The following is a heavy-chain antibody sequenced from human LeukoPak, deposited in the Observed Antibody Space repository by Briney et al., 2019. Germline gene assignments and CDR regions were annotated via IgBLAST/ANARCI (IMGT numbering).Heavy chain of an antibody. CDR3: ARDPQLYSSGWYVLAPHYYYYMDV. CDR2: ISSSSSYI. D-gene: IGHD6-19*01. Sequence: GGSLRLSCAASGFTFSSYSMNWVRQAPGKGLEWVSSISSSSSYIYYADSVKGRFTISRDNAKNSLYLQMNSLRAEDTAVYYCARDPQLYSSGWYVLAPHYYYYMDVWGKGTTVTISS. V-gene: IGHV3-21*01. CDR1: GFTFSSYS. J-gene: IGHJ6*03.